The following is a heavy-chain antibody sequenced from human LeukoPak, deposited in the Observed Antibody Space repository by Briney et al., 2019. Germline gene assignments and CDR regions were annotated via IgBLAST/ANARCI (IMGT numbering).Heavy chain of an antibody. V-gene: IGHV3-30*02. D-gene: IGHD3-22*01. CDR2: IRYDGSNK. CDR3: RTYYYDGSGYSDAFDI. CDR1: GFTFSSYG. Sequence: GGSLRLSCAASGFTFSSYGMHCVRQAPGKGLQWVAFIRYDGSNKYYADSVKGRFTISRDNSKNTLYLQMNSVRAEDTAVYYCRTYYYDGSGYSDAFDIWGQGTMVTVSS. J-gene: IGHJ3*02.